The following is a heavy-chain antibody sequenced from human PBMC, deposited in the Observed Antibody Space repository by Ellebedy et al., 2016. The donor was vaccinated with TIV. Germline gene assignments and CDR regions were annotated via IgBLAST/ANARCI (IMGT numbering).Heavy chain of an antibody. CDR1: GFTFSSYS. J-gene: IGHJ4*02. Sequence: GEPLKISCAASGFTFSSYSMNWVRQAPGKGLEWVSSISSRSNYIYYADSVKGRFSISRDNAKNSLYLQMNSLRAEDTAVYYCARVGFYYDRSGLFDYWGQGTLVTVSS. CDR3: ARVGFYYDRSGLFDY. CDR2: ISSRSNYI. V-gene: IGHV3-21*01. D-gene: IGHD3-22*01.